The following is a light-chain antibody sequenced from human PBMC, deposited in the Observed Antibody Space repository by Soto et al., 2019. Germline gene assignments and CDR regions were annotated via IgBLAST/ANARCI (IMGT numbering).Light chain of an antibody. CDR3: QQYGSSTWT. V-gene: IGKV3-20*01. CDR1: QSVSSSY. J-gene: IGKJ1*01. CDR2: DAS. Sequence: EIVLTQSPGTLSLSPGERATLSCRPSQSVSSSYLAWYQQKPGQAPRLLIYDASSRATGIPDRFSGSGSGTEFTLTISRLEPEDFAVYYCQQYGSSTWTFGQGTKVDIK.